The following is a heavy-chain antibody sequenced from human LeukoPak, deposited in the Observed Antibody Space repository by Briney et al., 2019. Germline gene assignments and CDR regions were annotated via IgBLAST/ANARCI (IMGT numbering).Heavy chain of an antibody. D-gene: IGHD2-2*01. J-gene: IGHJ4*02. CDR2: IYYSGST. CDR3: ARDYCSSTSCWDY. V-gene: IGHV4-39*07. CDR1: GGSISSSSYY. Sequence: SETLSLTCTVSGGSISSSSYYWGWVRQPSGKGLEWIGTIYYSGSTYYNPSLKSRVTISIDTSKNQFSLKLSSVTAADTAVYYCARDYCSSTSCWDYWGQGTLVTVSS.